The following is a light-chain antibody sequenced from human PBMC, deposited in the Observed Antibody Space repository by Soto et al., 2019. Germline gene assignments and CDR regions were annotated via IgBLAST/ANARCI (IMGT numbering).Light chain of an antibody. CDR3: QQRTNWPLT. V-gene: IGKV3-11*01. Sequence: EIVLTQSPATLSFSPGERATLSCRASQSVDKYLVWYQQKPGQAPRLLIYDASSRATGIPARFSGSGSGTDFSLTITSLEPEELAGYDCQQRTNWPLTFGVGNKLEIK. CDR2: DAS. CDR1: QSVDKY. J-gene: IGKJ4*01.